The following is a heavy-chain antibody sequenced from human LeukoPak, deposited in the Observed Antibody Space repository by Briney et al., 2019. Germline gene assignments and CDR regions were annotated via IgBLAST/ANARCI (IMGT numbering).Heavy chain of an antibody. V-gene: IGHV3-11*01. CDR1: GFTFSDYY. J-gene: IGHJ4*02. Sequence: PGGSLRLSCAASGFTFSDYYMSWILQAPGKGLEWISYISSSSSTIYYAHSVKGRFTISRDDAKNSLYLQMNSLRAEDTAVYYCARAGRYYGSGSYYLIDYWGQGTLVTVSS. CDR3: ARAGRYYGSGSYYLIDY. D-gene: IGHD3-10*01. CDR2: ISSSSSTI.